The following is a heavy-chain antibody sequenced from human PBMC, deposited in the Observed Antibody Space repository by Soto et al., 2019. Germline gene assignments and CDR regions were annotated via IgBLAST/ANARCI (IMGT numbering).Heavy chain of an antibody. CDR3: AREYLWCIGSTGYSGGSDYYPMDV. D-gene: IGHD2-8*02. CDR2: VNPRGGST. Sequence: ASVKVSCKASGHTFSSYYMHWVRQAPGQGLEWMGIVNPRGGSTTYAQKFQGRVTMTRDTSTSTVYMELSRLRSEDTAVYYCAREYLWCIGSTGYSGGSDYYPMDVWGQGTLVPVSS. CDR1: GHTFSSYY. V-gene: IGHV1-46*01. J-gene: IGHJ6*02.